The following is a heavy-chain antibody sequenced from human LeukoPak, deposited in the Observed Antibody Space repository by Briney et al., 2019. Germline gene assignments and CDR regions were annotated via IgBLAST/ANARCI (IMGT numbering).Heavy chain of an antibody. CDR3: ATLRGSGSSYFDS. CDR2: ISASGIGT. CDR1: GFTFDSYV. V-gene: IGHV3-23*01. J-gene: IGHJ4*02. Sequence: GGSLRLSCAASGFTFDSYVMSWVRQAPGKGLEWVSTISASGIGTYYADSVKGRFTVSRDNSENTLYLQMNSLRADDTAVYYCATLRGSGSSYFDSWGQGTLVTVSS. D-gene: IGHD3-10*01.